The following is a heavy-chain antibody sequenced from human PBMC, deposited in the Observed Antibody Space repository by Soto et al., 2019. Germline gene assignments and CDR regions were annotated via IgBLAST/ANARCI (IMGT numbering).Heavy chain of an antibody. D-gene: IGHD6-13*01. CDR1: GFTFSGSA. CDR3: TRLANDSSSWYDYYYGMDV. CDR2: IRSKANSYAT. V-gene: IGHV3-73*02. Sequence: EVQLVESGGGLVQPGGSLKLSCAASGFTFSGSAMHWVRQASGKGLEWVGRIRSKANSYATAYAASVKGRFTISRDDSKNMAYLQMNSLKTEDTAVYYCTRLANDSSSWYDYYYGMDVWGQGTTVTVSS. J-gene: IGHJ6*02.